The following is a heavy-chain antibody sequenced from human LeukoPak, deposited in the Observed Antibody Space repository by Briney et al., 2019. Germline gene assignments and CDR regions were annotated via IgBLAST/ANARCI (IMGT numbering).Heavy chain of an antibody. CDR1: GGTFSSYA. J-gene: IGHJ5*02. V-gene: IGHV1-69*05. CDR2: IIPIFGTA. Sequence: SVKVSCKASGGTFSSYAISWVRQAPGQGLEWMGGIIPIFGTANYAQKFQGRVTITTDESTSTAYMELSSLRSEDTAVYYCARDRRPLVTYYDFWSGSGYWFGPWGQGTLVTVSS. D-gene: IGHD3-3*01. CDR3: ARDRRPLVTYYDFWSGSGYWFGP.